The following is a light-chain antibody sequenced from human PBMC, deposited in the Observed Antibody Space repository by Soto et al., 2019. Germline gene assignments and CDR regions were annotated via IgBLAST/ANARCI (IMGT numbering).Light chain of an antibody. CDR2: DVS. V-gene: IGLV2-14*01. Sequence: QSALTQPASVSGSPGQSITISCTATSSDVGGYNYVSWYQQHPGKAPKLMIYDVSNRPSGVSNRFSGSKSGNTASLTISGLQAEDEADYYCSSYTSSLYVFGTGTKLTVL. CDR3: SSYTSSLYV. J-gene: IGLJ1*01. CDR1: SSDVGGYNY.